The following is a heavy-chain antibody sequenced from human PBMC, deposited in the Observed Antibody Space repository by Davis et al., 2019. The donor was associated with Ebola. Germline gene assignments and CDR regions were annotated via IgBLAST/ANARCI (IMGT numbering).Heavy chain of an antibody. Sequence: ASVKVSCKASGYSFTDDGISWVRQAPGQGLEWMGWISAYNGNTNYAQKLQGRVTMTTDTSTSTAYMELRSLRSDDTAVYYCARDPNRRDGYNSFDYWGQGTLVTVSS. CDR3: ARDPNRRDGYNSFDY. CDR2: ISAYNGNT. V-gene: IGHV1-18*01. J-gene: IGHJ4*02. D-gene: IGHD5-24*01. CDR1: GYSFTDDG.